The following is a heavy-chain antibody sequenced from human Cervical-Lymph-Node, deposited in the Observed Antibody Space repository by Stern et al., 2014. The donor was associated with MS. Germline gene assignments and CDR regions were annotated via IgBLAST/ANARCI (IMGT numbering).Heavy chain of an antibody. CDR2: IKQDGSAK. Sequence: EVQLVESGGGLVQPGGSLRLSCEASEFTFSSYWMSWVRQAPGKGLEWVANIKQDGSAKYYVDSVQGRFTLSRDNAKNSLYLQMNSLRDEDTAVYYCARDCSHGSCYSQYYYGMDVWGHGTTVTVSS. V-gene: IGHV3-7*01. CDR3: ARDCSHGSCYSQYYYGMDV. D-gene: IGHD2-15*01. CDR1: EFTFSSYW. J-gene: IGHJ6*02.